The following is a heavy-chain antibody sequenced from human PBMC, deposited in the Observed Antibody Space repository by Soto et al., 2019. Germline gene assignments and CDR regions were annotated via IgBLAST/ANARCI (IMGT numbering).Heavy chain of an antibody. J-gene: IGHJ4*02. Sequence: QVQLVQSGAEVKKPGASVKVSCKASGYTFTSYYMHWVRQAPGQGLEWMGIINPSGGSTSYAQKFRGRVTMTRDTSTSTVYMELSSLRSEDTAVYYWARGGRAVRGWVYWGQGTLVTVSS. CDR2: INPSGGST. V-gene: IGHV1-46*01. CDR3: ARGGRAVRGWVY. CDR1: GYTFTSYY. D-gene: IGHD3-10*01.